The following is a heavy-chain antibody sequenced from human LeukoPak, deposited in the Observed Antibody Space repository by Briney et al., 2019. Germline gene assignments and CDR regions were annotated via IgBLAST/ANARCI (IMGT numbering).Heavy chain of an antibody. J-gene: IGHJ3*01. CDR2: IYYNGNT. D-gene: IGHD2-15*01. V-gene: IGHV4-30-4*01. CDR1: GGSISGGDYY. Sequence: PSETLSLTCTVSGGSISGGDYYWSWIRQPPGKGLEWIGYIYYNGNTYYNPSLRSRVSISVDTSNNQFSLKLSSVTAADTAVYYCAIDPEVATLGYTFDFWGQGTLVTVSS. CDR3: AIDPEVATLGYTFDF.